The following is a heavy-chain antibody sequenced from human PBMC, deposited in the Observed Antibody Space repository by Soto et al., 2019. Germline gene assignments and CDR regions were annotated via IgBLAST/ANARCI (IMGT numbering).Heavy chain of an antibody. CDR1: GITFSSYA. V-gene: IGHV3-23*01. CDR3: AKDDIVATIGGAFHY. CDR2: ITNTADRT. D-gene: IGHD5-12*01. J-gene: IGHJ4*01. Sequence: DVQLLESGGGLVQPGGSLRLSCAASGITFSSYAMSWVRQAPGKGLEWVSSITNTADRTYYADSVKGRFTISRDNSRQTVYLQMNRLRAEDTAVYYCAKDDIVATIGGAFHYWGHGTLLTLSS.